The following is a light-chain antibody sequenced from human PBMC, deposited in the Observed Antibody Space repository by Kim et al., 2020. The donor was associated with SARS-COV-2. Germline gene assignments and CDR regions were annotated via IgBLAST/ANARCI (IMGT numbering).Light chain of an antibody. V-gene: IGKV3-15*01. Sequence: EIVMTQSPATLSVSPGERATLSCRAGQSVSSNLAWYQQKPGPAPRLLIYGVSTRATGIPARFSGSGSGTEFTLTISSLQSEDFAVYYCQQYNNWPPTFGQGTKVDIK. CDR3: QQYNNWPPT. J-gene: IGKJ1*01. CDR2: GVS. CDR1: QSVSSN.